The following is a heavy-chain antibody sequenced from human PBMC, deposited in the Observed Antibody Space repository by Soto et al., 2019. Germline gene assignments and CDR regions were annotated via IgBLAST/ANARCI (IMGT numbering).Heavy chain of an antibody. J-gene: IGHJ4*02. CDR2: INHIGST. V-gene: IGHV4-34*01. CDR1: GGSFSGYY. D-gene: IGHD6-13*01. CDR3: ARTYSSSWSPFDY. Sequence: QVQLQQWGAGLLKPSETLSLTCAVYGGSFSGYYWSWIRQPPGKGLEWIGEINHIGSTNYNPSLKSRVNISVDTSKNQFSLKLSSVTAADTAVYYCARTYSSSWSPFDYWGQGTLVTVSS.